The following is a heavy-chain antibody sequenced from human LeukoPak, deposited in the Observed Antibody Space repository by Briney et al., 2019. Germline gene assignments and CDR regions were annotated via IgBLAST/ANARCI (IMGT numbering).Heavy chain of an antibody. CDR3: ERALSGLLRIRDTDY. CDR1: GYTFTSCG. D-gene: IGHD3-10*01. V-gene: IGHV1-18*01. CDR2: ISAYNGNT. J-gene: IGHJ4*02. Sequence: ASVKVSCKASGYTFTSCGNSWVRQAPGQGLEWMGWISAYNGNTNYAQKHQGRVTMTTDTYTSTAYMELRSLRSDDTAVYYCERALSGLLRIRDTDYWGQGTLVTVSS.